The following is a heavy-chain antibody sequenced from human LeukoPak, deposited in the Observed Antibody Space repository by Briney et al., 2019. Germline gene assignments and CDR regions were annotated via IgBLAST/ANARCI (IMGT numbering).Heavy chain of an antibody. Sequence: SVKVSCKASGGTFSSYAISWVRQAPGQGLEWKGRIIPIFGIANYAQKFQGRVTITADKSTSTAYMELSSLRSEDTAVYYCARARGGSYFDYWGQGTLVTVSS. CDR3: ARARGGSYFDY. CDR1: GGTFSSYA. CDR2: IIPIFGIA. V-gene: IGHV1-69*04. D-gene: IGHD3-16*01. J-gene: IGHJ4*02.